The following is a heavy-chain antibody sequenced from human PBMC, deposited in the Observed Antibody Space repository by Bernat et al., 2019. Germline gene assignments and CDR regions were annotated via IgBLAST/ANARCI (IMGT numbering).Heavy chain of an antibody. V-gene: IGHV1-69*08. J-gene: IGHJ2*01. CDR1: GGTFSSYT. CDR3: ARDSGVGYYDSSGYYCPDWYCDL. CDR2: IIPILGIA. Sequence: QVQLVQSGAEVKKPGSSVKVSCKASGGTFSSYTISWVRQAPGQGLEWMGRIIPILGIANYAQKFQGRVTITADKSTSTAYMELSSLRSEDTAVYYCARDSGVGYYDSSGYYCPDWYCDLWGRGTLVSVSS. D-gene: IGHD3-22*01.